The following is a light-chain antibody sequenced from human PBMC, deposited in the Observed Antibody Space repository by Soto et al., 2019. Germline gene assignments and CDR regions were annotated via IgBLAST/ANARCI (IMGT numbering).Light chain of an antibody. V-gene: IGKV1-5*03. CDR2: EAS. CDR1: QNINNW. CDR3: QQYNSYSWT. Sequence: DLQMTQSPSTLSASVGDRVTITCRASQNINNWLAWYQQKPGKAPNLLIYEASSLESGVPSRFGGSRSGTEFTLTISSLQPEDFATYHCQQYNSYSWTFGQGTKVEIK. J-gene: IGKJ1*01.